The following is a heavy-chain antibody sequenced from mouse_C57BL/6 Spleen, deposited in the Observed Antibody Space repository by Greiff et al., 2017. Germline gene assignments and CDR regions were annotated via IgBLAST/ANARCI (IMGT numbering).Heavy chain of an antibody. CDR3: TRCYSNFYAMCY. D-gene: IGHD2-5*01. CDR1: GYTFTDYD. V-gene: IGHV1-15*01. CDR2: IDPETGGT. Sequence: VQLQQSGAELVRPGASVTLSCKASGYTFTDYDMHWVKQTPVPGLEWIGAIDPETGGTAYNQKFKGKAILTADKSSSTAYMELRSLTSEDSAVYYCTRCYSNFYAMCYWGQGTSVSVSS. J-gene: IGHJ4*01.